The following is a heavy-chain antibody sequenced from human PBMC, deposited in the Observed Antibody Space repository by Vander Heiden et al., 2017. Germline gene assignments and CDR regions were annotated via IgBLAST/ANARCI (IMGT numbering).Heavy chain of an antibody. Sequence: SDYAMHWVRQAPGTGLEWLAVISFNGKSTYYADSVKGRFTVSRDNSKNTLSLQMNSLRTEDTALYYCARNLYSRSNTFNYVDSWGQGTLVTVSA. D-gene: IGHD2-2*01. CDR3: ARNLYSRSNTFNYVDS. V-gene: IGHV3-30*04. CDR1: SDYA. CDR2: ISFNGKST. J-gene: IGHJ4*02.